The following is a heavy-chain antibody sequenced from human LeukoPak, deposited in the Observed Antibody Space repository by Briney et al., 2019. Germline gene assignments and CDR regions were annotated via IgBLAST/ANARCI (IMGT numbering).Heavy chain of an antibody. CDR2: IRSKAYGGTA. CDR1: GFNFGDYA. CDR3: TPGPSAVISFTAKFDV. J-gene: IGHJ4*02. Sequence: SLRLSCTASGFNFGDYAMNWVRQAPGKGLEWVGFIRSKAYGGTADYTASVTYRFTISRNDSKGIACLQMNSLIREDTAGYYCTPGPSAVISFTAKFDVWGQGTLVTVSS. D-gene: IGHD1-14*01. V-gene: IGHV3-49*04.